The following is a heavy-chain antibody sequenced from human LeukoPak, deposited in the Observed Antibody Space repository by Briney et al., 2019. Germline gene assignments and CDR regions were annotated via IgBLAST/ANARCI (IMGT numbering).Heavy chain of an antibody. CDR3: ARSERITMIVVVKKSKNWFDP. V-gene: IGHV3-21*01. D-gene: IGHD3-22*01. J-gene: IGHJ5*02. Sequence: GGSLRLSCAASGFTFSSYSMNWVRQAPGKGLEWVSSISSSSRYIYYADSVKGRFTISRDDAKNSLYLQMNSLRAEDTAVYYCARSERITMIVVVKKSKNWFDPWGQGTLVTVSS. CDR2: ISSSSRYI. CDR1: GFTFSSYS.